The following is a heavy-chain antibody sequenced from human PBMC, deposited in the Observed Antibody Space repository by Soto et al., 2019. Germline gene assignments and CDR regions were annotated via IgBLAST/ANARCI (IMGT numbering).Heavy chain of an antibody. J-gene: IGHJ4*02. V-gene: IGHV1-18*01. D-gene: IGHD1-1*01. CDR3: ARGRYGDY. CDR2: ISAHNDNT. Sequence: QVHLVQSGAEVRKPGASVKVSCKGSGYTFTTYGITWVRQAPGQGLEWMGWISAHNDNTNYAQKVQGRVTVTRDTYTSTAYMELPNLRSDDTAVYYCARGRYGDYWGQGALVTVSS. CDR1: GYTFTTYG.